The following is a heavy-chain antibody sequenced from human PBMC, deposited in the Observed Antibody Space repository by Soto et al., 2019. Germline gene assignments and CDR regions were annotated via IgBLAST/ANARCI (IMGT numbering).Heavy chain of an antibody. CDR1: GYSFTSYW. J-gene: IGHJ3*02. Sequence: EVQLVQSGAEVKKPGESLKISCKGSGYSFTSYWIGWVRQMPGKGLEWMGIIYPGDSDTRYSPSFQGQVTISADKSISTAYLQWSSLKASDTAMYYCARQGCSGGSCYMGLDAFDIWGQGTMVTVSS. CDR2: IYPGDSDT. D-gene: IGHD2-15*01. V-gene: IGHV5-51*01. CDR3: ARQGCSGGSCYMGLDAFDI.